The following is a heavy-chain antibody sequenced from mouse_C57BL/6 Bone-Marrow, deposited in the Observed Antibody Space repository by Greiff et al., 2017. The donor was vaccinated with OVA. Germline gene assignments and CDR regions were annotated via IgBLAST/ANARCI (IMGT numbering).Heavy chain of an antibody. J-gene: IGHJ3*01. D-gene: IGHD1-1*01. CDR2: IWTGGGT. Sequence: VQLKESGPGLVAPSQSLSITCTVSGFSLTSYAISWVRQPPGKGLEWLGVIWTGGGTNYNSSHNSRLSISKDNSKSQVFLKMNSLQTDESARYYCDSLYGSSLAYWGRGTLVTVSA. CDR1: GFSLTSYA. V-gene: IGHV2-9-1*01. CDR3: DSLYGSSLAY.